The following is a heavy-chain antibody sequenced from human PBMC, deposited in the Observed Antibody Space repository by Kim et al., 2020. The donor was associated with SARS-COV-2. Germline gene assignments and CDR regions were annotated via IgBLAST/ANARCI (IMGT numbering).Heavy chain of an antibody. CDR1: GFGFEHFA. CDR2: ISWNSGNI. Sequence: GGSLRLSCAASGFGFEHFAMHWVRQAPGKGLEWVAGISWNSGNIGYADSVKGRFTISRDNAESSLYLQMNSLRPEDTALYYGAKDFRAGCSGVNCYSYYYYYYALDVWGQGTTVTVSS. J-gene: IGHJ6*02. V-gene: IGHV3-9*01. D-gene: IGHD2-15*01. CDR3: AKDFRAGCSGVNCYSYYYYYYALDV.